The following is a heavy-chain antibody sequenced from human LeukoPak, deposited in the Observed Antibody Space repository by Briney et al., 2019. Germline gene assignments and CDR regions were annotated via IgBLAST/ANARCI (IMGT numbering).Heavy chain of an antibody. Sequence: GGSLRLSCAASGFTFSSYSMNWVRQAPGKGLEWVSSISSSSSYIYYADSVKGRFTISRDNAKNSLYLQMNSLRAEDTAVYYCARELLWFGEEYYYYMDVWGKGTTVTVSS. V-gene: IGHV3-21*01. CDR3: ARELLWFGEEYYYYMDV. J-gene: IGHJ6*03. CDR1: GFTFSSYS. D-gene: IGHD3-10*01. CDR2: ISSSSSYI.